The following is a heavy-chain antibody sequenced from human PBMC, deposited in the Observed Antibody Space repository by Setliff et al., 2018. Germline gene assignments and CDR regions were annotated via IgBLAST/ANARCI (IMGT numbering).Heavy chain of an antibody. D-gene: IGHD2-2*01. CDR1: GYTFSNYG. V-gene: IGHV1-18*01. CDR3: ARAPGTVVVPASRSAFDI. Sequence: ASVKVSCKASGYTFSNYGISWARQAPGQGLEWMGWISAYNGYIIYAQKLQGRVTMTTDTSTSTAYMEVRSLRSDDSAVYYCARAPGTVVVPASRSAFDIWGQGTMVTVSS. CDR2: ISAYNGYI. J-gene: IGHJ3*02.